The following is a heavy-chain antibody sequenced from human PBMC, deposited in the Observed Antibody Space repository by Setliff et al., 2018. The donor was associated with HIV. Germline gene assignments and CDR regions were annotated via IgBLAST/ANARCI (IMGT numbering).Heavy chain of an antibody. CDR1: GFTFSDYY. J-gene: IGHJ3*02. CDR3: ARSLLLHYYDSSGYSIDAFDI. Sequence: GESLKISCAASGFTFSDYYMSWIRQAPGKGLEWVSHISSSSSYTNYADSVKGRFTISRDNAKTSLYLQMNSLRAEDTAVYYCARSLLLHYYDSSGYSIDAFDIWGQGTMVTVSS. V-gene: IGHV3-11*03. CDR2: ISSSSSYT. D-gene: IGHD3-22*01.